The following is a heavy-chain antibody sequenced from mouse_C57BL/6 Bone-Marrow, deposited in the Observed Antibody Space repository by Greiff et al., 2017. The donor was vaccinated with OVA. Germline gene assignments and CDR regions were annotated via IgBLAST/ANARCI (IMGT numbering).Heavy chain of an antibody. CDR3: ARSYGNLFAY. V-gene: IGHV1-26*01. Sequence: VQLQQSGPELVKPGASVQISCKASGYTFTDYYMNWVKQSHGKSLEWIGDINPNNGGTSYTQKFKGKATLTVDKSSSTAYMELRILTSEDSAVYYCARSYGNLFAYWGQGTLVTVSA. CDR2: INPNNGGT. J-gene: IGHJ3*01. D-gene: IGHD2-1*01. CDR1: GYTFTDYY.